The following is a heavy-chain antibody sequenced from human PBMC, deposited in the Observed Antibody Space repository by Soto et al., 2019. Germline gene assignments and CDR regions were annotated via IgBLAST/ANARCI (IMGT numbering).Heavy chain of an antibody. CDR2: ISAYNGNT. J-gene: IGHJ6*02. V-gene: IGHV1-18*01. D-gene: IGHD6-13*01. CDR3: ARDRAFRAAVRPGGMDV. CDR1: GYTFTSYG. Sequence: QVQLVQSGAEVKKPGALVKVSCKASGYTFTSYGISWVRQAPGQGLEWMGWISAYNGNTNYAQKLQGRVTMTTDTSTSTAYMELRSLRSDDTAVYYCARDRAFRAAVRPGGMDVWGQGTTVTVSS.